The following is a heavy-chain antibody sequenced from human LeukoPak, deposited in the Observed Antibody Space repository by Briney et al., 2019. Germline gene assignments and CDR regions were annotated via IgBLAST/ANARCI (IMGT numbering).Heavy chain of an antibody. CDR2: IYYSGTT. V-gene: IGHV4-59*08. CDR1: GDSISNYY. Sequence: SETLSLTCTVSGDSISNYYWSWIRQPPGKGLEWIGYIYYSGTTNYNPSLKSRVTISVDTSKNQFSLKLSSVTAADTAVYYCARLDYDILTGYLRWFDYWGQGTLVTVSS. D-gene: IGHD3-9*01. CDR3: ARLDYDILTGYLRWFDY. J-gene: IGHJ4*02.